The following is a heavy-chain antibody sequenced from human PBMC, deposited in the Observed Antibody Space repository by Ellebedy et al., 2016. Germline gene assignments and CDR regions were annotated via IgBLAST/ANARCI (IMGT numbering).Heavy chain of an antibody. J-gene: IGHJ5*02. Sequence: ASVKVSCKASGYTFTSYAMHWVRQAPGQRLEWMGWINAGNGNTKYSQKFQGRVTITRDTSASTAYMELSSLRSEDTAVYYCAVGSVLAAAGPTARFDPWGQGTLVTVSS. D-gene: IGHD6-13*01. CDR1: GYTFTSYA. CDR3: AVGSVLAAAGPTARFDP. V-gene: IGHV1-3*01. CDR2: INAGNGNT.